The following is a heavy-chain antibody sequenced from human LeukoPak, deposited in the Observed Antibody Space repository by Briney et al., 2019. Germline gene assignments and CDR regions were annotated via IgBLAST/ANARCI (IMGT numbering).Heavy chain of an antibody. CDR2: IYYSGST. V-gene: IGHV4-59*01. D-gene: IGHD3-10*01. Sequence: KPSETLSLTCTVSGGSISIYYWSWIRQPPGKGLEWIGYIYYSGSTNYNPSLKSRVTISVDTSKNQFSLKLSSVTAADTAVYYCARAITNNHNWFDPWGQGTLVTVSS. J-gene: IGHJ5*02. CDR1: GGSISIYY. CDR3: ARAITNNHNWFDP.